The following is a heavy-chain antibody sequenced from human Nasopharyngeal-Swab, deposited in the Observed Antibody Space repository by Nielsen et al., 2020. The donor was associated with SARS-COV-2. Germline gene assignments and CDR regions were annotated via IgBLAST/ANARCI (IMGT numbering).Heavy chain of an antibody. J-gene: IGHJ5*02. Sequence: TLSLTCTVSGGSICNYYWSWVRQPPGKGLEWIGYISYTGSTNYNPSLKRRVTISLDTSKTQFSLKLRSVTAADTAVYYCARHYGHVVVTDNWFDPWGQGTLVTVSS. CDR1: GGSICNYY. CDR2: ISYTGST. CDR3: ARHYGHVVVTDNWFDP. D-gene: IGHD2-21*02. V-gene: IGHV4-59*08.